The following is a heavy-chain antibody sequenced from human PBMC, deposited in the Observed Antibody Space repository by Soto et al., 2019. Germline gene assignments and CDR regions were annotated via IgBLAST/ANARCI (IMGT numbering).Heavy chain of an antibody. V-gene: IGHV3-21*01. CDR3: ASAPEKVVVAPYFDY. CDR2: ISSSSSYI. CDR1: GFTFSSYS. Sequence: EVQLVESGGGLVKPGGSLRLSCAASGFTFSSYSMNWVRQAPGKGLEWVSSISSSSSYIYYADSVKGRFTISRDNAKNSLDLQMNSLRAEDTAVYYCASAPEKVVVAPYFDYWGQGTLVTVSS. D-gene: IGHD2-15*01. J-gene: IGHJ4*02.